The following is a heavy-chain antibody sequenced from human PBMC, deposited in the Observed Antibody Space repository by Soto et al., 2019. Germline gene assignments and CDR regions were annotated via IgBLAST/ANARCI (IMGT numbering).Heavy chain of an antibody. Sequence: LVKGYCKTSGYAYSSSDVSWVIQAKGQGLEWMGWMNPNSGNTGYAQKFQGRVTMTRNTSISTACMELSSLRSEDTAVYYCARGRLAAAGTRWFDPWGQGTLVTVS. D-gene: IGHD6-13*01. CDR3: ARGRLAAAGTRWFDP. J-gene: IGHJ5*02. CDR1: GYAYSSSD. V-gene: IGHV1-8*01. CDR2: MNPNSGNT.